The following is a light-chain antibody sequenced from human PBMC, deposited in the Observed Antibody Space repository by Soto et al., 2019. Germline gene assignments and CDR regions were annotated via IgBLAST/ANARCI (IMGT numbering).Light chain of an antibody. Sequence: QSVLTQPPSVSGAPGQRVTISCTGSSSNIGAGYDVHWYQQLPGTAPKLLIYGNSNRPSGVPDRFSGSKSGTSASLAITGLQAEDEADYCCQSYDSGLSGYVFGTGTKVTVL. CDR3: QSYDSGLSGYV. V-gene: IGLV1-40*01. CDR1: SSNIGAGYD. J-gene: IGLJ1*01. CDR2: GNS.